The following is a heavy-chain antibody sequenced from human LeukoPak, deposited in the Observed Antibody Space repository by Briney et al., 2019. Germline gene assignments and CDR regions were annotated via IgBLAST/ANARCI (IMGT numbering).Heavy chain of an antibody. CDR3: ALAATGYYYYYYMDV. J-gene: IGHJ6*03. CDR2: MNPNSGNT. D-gene: IGHD6-13*01. CDR1: GYTFTSYD. V-gene: IGHV1-8*01. Sequence: ASVKVSCKASGYTFTSYDINWVRQATGQGLKWMGWMNPNSGNTGYAQKFQGRVTMTRNTSISTAYMELSSLRSEDTAVYYCALAATGYYYYYYMDVWGNGTTVTVSS.